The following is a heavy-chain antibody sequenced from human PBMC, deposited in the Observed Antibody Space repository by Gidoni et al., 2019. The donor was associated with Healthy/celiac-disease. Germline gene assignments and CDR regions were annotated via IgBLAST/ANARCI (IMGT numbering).Heavy chain of an antibody. V-gene: IGHV3-30*18. CDR3: AKDGKANRIAAAYYYGMDV. CDR2: ISYDGSNK. J-gene: IGHJ6*02. Sequence: QVQLVESGGGVVQPGRSLRLSCAASGFTFSSYGLHWVRQAPGKGLEWVAVISYDGSNKYYADSVKGRFTISRDNSKNTLYLQMNSLRAEDTAVYYCAKDGKANRIAAAYYYGMDVWGQGTTVTVSS. D-gene: IGHD6-25*01. CDR1: GFTFSSYG.